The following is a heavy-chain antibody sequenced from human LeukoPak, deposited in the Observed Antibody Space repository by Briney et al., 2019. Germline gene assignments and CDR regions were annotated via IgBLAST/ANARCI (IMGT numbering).Heavy chain of an antibody. Sequence: SETLSLTCTVSGGSISSYYWSWIRQPPGKGLEWIGYIYYSGSTNYNPSLKSRVTISVDTSKNQFSLKLSSVTAADTAVYYCARGRGSSSPYDCWGQGTLVTVSS. CDR1: GGSISSYY. V-gene: IGHV4-59*01. D-gene: IGHD6-6*01. CDR2: IYYSGST. CDR3: ARGRGSSSPYDC. J-gene: IGHJ4*02.